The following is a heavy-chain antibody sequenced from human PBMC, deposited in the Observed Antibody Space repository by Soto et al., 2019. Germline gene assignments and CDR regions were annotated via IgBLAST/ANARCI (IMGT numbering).Heavy chain of an antibody. CDR1: GLTFNNYA. D-gene: IGHD3-10*01. J-gene: IGHJ4*02. CDR2: ISGGGDTT. CDR3: AKGRGGSVRLTPRVYF. V-gene: IGHV3-23*01. Sequence: EVQLLESGGGLVQTGGSLRLSCAASGLTFNNYAMTWVRQAPGKGLEWVSAISGGGDTTSYADSVKGRFTVSRDASKNTLYLQMSGLRAEDSALYYCAKGRGGSVRLTPRVYFWGQATLVTVSS.